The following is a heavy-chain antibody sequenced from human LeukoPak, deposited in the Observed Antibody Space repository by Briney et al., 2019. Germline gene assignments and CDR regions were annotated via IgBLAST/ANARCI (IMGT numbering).Heavy chain of an antibody. CDR1: GYTFTSYG. CDR2: ISAYNGRT. J-gene: IGHJ4*02. CDR3: ARGNWNDPLRN. D-gene: IGHD1-20*01. Sequence: APVKVSCKASGYTFTSYGVHWVRQAPGQGLEWLGWISAYNGRTNYGQRLQDRVTMTKDTSTSTVYMEVRSLRSADTAVYYCARGNWNDPLRNWGQGTLVTVSS. V-gene: IGHV1-18*01.